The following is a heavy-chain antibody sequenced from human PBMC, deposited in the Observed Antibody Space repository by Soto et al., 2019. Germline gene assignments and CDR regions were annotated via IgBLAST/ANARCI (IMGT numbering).Heavy chain of an antibody. CDR3: ARPKGSYSSGYYDFDY. CDR1: GGTFSTYA. Sequence: QVQLVQSGAEVKQPGSSVKVSCKTSGGTFSTYAIYWVRQAPRQGLEWMGTIIPLFGTADYAQKFQGRVTITPDESTSTAYRELSSLRSEDTAVYYCARPKGSYSSGYYDFDYWGQGTLVTVSS. CDR2: IIPLFGTA. V-gene: IGHV1-69*18. J-gene: IGHJ4*02. D-gene: IGHD6-19*01.